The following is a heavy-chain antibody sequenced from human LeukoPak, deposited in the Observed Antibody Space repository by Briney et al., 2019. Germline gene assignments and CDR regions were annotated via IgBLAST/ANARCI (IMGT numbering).Heavy chain of an antibody. CDR1: GFTFSSYA. CDR3: ATPFSGFWFFDY. V-gene: IGHV3-7*01. D-gene: IGHD6-25*01. Sequence: GGSLRLSRAASGFTFSSYAMHWVRQAPGKGLEWVANIKQDGSEKYYVVSVKGRFTISRDNAKNSLSLQMNSLRAEDTAVYYCATPFSGFWFFDYWGQGTLVTVSS. J-gene: IGHJ4*02. CDR2: IKQDGSEK.